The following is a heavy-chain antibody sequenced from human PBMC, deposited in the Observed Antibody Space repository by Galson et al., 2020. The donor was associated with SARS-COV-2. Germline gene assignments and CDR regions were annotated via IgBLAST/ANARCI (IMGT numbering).Heavy chain of an antibody. CDR3: TRRRYYDSGGYYSVDDAFDV. J-gene: IGHJ3*01. D-gene: IGHD3-22*01. CDR2: IRSKANSYAT. V-gene: IGHV3-73*01. Sequence: GESLKISCAASGFTFSGSAMHWVRQASGKGLEWVGRIRSKANSYATAYAASVKGRFTISRDDSKNTAYLQMNSLKTEDTAVYYCTRRRYYDSGGYYSVDDAFDVWGQGTMVTVSS. CDR1: GFTFSGSA.